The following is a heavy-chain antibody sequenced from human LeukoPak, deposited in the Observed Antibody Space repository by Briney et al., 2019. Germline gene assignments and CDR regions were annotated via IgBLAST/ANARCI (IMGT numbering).Heavy chain of an antibody. V-gene: IGHV3-23*01. CDR2: ISGSGAST. CDR1: GFTFSTYA. Sequence: GGSLRLSCPASGFTFSTYAMSWVRQAPGKGLEWVSGISGSGASTYYADSVKGRFTVSRDNSKNTLYLQMNSLTVEDTAVYYCAKGQTGNPDYWGQGTLVTVSS. CDR3: AKGQTGNPDY. D-gene: IGHD1-1*01. J-gene: IGHJ4*02.